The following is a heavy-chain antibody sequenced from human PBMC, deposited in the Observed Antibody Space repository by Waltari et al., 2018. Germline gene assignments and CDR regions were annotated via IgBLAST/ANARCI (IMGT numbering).Heavy chain of an antibody. J-gene: IGHJ4*02. D-gene: IGHD3-9*01. CDR2: INPDGRGT. Sequence: EVQLVESGGGLVQLGWSLTLSCAASGFRFSSYWMHWVRQAPGKGLLWVSRINPDGRGTRYADSVQGRVTISRDNAKNTIYLQIDSLRAEDTAVYYCVRGGHFDWSPIDYWGQGTLVTVSS. CDR1: GFRFSSYW. CDR3: VRGGHFDWSPIDY. V-gene: IGHV3-74*01.